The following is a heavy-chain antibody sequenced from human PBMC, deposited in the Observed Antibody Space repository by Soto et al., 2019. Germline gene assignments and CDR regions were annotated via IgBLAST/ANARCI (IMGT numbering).Heavy chain of an antibody. V-gene: IGHV4-38-2*01. CDR3: ARLFGDNWRFHP. Sequence: PSETLSLTCDVSGESIRNGYFWGWIRQPPGRGLELIGSIFYDGSTYDNPSLKSRVTMSVDTSRNQFSLNLRSVTAADTAVYYCARLFGDNWRFHPWGKGSLVTVSS. D-gene: IGHD1-20*01. CDR1: GESIRNGYF. CDR2: IFYDGST. J-gene: IGHJ5*02.